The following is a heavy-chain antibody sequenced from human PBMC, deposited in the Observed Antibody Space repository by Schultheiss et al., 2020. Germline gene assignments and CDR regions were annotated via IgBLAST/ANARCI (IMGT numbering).Heavy chain of an antibody. CDR3: ANGERHYDILTGYYRY. D-gene: IGHD3-9*01. J-gene: IGHJ4*02. V-gene: IGHV3-30*18. CDR1: GFTFSSYW. Sequence: GGSLRLSCAASGFTFSSYWMHWVRQAPGKGLEWVAVISYDGSNKYYADSVKGRFTISRDNAKNSLYLQMNSLRAEDTALYYCANGERHYDILTGYYRYWGQGTLVTVSS. CDR2: ISYDGSNK.